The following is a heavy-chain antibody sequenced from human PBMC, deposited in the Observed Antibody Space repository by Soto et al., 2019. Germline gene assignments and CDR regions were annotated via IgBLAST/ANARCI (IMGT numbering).Heavy chain of an antibody. CDR3: ASAWIAEAGFAY. Sequence: QVQLVQSGAEVKKPGSSVKVSCKASGGTFSSYAISWVRQAPGQGLEWMGGIIPIFGTATYAQKFQGRVTITADESTSTAYMELSSLRAEDTAVYYWASAWIAEAGFAYWGKGTLVTVSS. D-gene: IGHD6-13*01. V-gene: IGHV1-69*01. J-gene: IGHJ4*02. CDR1: GGTFSSYA. CDR2: IIPIFGTA.